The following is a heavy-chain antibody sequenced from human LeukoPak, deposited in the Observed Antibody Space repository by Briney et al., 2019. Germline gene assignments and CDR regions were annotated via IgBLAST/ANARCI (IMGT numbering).Heavy chain of an antibody. J-gene: IGHJ5*02. CDR1: GGSISSSSNY. V-gene: IGHV4-39*07. Sequence: PSETLSLTCTVSGGSISSSSNYWGWIRQPPGKGLEWIGSIYYSGTTYYNPSLKSRVTISVDTSKNQFSLKLRSVTAADTAVYYCARDRALAIAARNWFDPWGQGTLVTVSS. D-gene: IGHD6-13*01. CDR2: IYYSGTT. CDR3: ARDRALAIAARNWFDP.